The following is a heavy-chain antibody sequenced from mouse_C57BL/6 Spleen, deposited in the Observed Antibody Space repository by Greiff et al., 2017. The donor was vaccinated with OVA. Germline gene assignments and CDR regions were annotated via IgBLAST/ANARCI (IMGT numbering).Heavy chain of an antibody. CDR3: ARGGIYDGYYVY. J-gene: IGHJ2*01. D-gene: IGHD2-3*01. CDR2: ISYDGSN. Sequence: EVQRVESGPGLVKPSQSLSLTCSVTGYSITSGYYWNWIRQFPGNKLEWMGYISYDGSNNYNPSLKNRISITRDTSKNQFFLKLNSVTTEDTATYYCARGGIYDGYYVYWGQGTTLTVSS. CDR1: GYSITSGYY. V-gene: IGHV3-6*01.